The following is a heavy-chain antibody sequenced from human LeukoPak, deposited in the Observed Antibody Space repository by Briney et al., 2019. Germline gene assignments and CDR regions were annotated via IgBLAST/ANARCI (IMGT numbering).Heavy chain of an antibody. Sequence: PSETLSLTCTVSGGSISSGGYYWSWIRQHPGKGLEWIGYIYYSGSTYYNPSLKSRVTISVDTSKNQFSLKLSSVTAADTAVYFCARVGYSYVINDWSRTGLGAYPSKYYYHMDVWRKGTTVTVS. J-gene: IGHJ6*03. CDR2: IYYSGST. V-gene: IGHV4-31*03. CDR1: GGSISSGGYY. D-gene: IGHD5-18*01. CDR3: ARVGYSYVINDWSRTGLGAYPSKYYYHMDV.